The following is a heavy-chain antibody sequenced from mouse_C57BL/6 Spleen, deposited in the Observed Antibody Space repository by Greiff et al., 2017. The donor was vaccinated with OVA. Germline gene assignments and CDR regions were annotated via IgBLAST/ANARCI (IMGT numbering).Heavy chain of an antibody. CDR2: IRNKANGYTT. CDR1: GFTFTDYY. Sequence: EVKLMESGGGLVQPGGSLSLSCAASGFTFTDYYMSWVRQPPGKALEWLGFIRNKANGYTTEYSASVKGRFTISRDNSQSILYLQMNALRAEDSATYYCARAGLYFDYWGQGTTLTVSS. D-gene: IGHD3-3*01. V-gene: IGHV7-3*01. J-gene: IGHJ2*01. CDR3: ARAGLYFDY.